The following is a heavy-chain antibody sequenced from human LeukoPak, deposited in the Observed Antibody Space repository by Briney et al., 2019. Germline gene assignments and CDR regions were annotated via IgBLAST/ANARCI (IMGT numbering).Heavy chain of an antibody. CDR1: GGPLTSYY. V-gene: IGHV4-59*12. CDR3: ARDFTDSGSSLVYYYYYYMDV. CDR2: IYYSGST. D-gene: IGHD1-26*01. J-gene: IGHJ6*03. Sequence: PSETLSLTCAVSGGPLTSYYWTWIRQPPGKGLEWIGYIYYSGSTNYNPSLKSRVTISVDTSKNQFSLKLNSVTAADTAVYYCARDFTDSGSSLVYYYYYYMDVWGKGTTVTVSS.